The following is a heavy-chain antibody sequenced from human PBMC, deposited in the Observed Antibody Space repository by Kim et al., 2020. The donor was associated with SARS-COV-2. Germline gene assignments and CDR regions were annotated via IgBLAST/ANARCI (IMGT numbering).Heavy chain of an antibody. V-gene: IGHV4-31*03. CDR2: IYYSGST. D-gene: IGHD1-1*01. CDR1: GGSISSGGYY. CDR3: ARGMELEPPDPYYFDY. Sequence: TLSLTCTVSGGSISSGGYYWSWIRQHPGKGLEWIGYIYYSGSTYYNPSLKSRVTISVDTSKNQFSLKLSSVTAADTAVYYCARGMELEPPDPYYFDYWGQGTLVTVSS. J-gene: IGHJ4*02.